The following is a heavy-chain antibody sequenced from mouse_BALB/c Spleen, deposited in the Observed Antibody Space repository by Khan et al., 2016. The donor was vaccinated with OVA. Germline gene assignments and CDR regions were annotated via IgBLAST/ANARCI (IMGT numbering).Heavy chain of an antibody. D-gene: IGHD1-1*01. CDR2: TNPTNGRT. V-gene: IGHV1S81*02. Sequence: QVHVKQSGAELVKAGASVKMSCKASGYTFTSYWMHWVKQRLGQGLEWFAETNPTNGRTYYNEKFKSKATLTVDKSSSTVYMLLSGPTFEDSAVYYCARIKKIVATYFDYWGQGTTLTVSS. CDR1: GYTFTSYW. CDR3: ARIKKIVATYFDY. J-gene: IGHJ2*01.